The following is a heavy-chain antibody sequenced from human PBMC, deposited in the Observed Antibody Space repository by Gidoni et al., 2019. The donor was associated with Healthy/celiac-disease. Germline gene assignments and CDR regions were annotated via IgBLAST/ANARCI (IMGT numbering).Heavy chain of an antibody. D-gene: IGHD6-19*01. CDR3: AKVDIAVAGTWVQYYYYGMDV. CDR1: GFTFDDYA. CDR2: ISGDGGST. Sequence: EVQLVESGGGVVQPGGSLRLSCAASGFTFDDYAMHWVRQAPGKGLEWVSLISGDGGSTYYADSVKGRFTISRDNSKNSLYLQMNSLRTEDTALYYCAKVDIAVAGTWVQYYYYGMDVWGQGTTVTVSS. J-gene: IGHJ6*02. V-gene: IGHV3-43*02.